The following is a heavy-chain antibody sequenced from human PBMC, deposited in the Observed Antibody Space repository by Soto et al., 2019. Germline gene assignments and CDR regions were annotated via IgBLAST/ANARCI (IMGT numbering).Heavy chain of an antibody. J-gene: IGHJ4*02. D-gene: IGHD3-22*01. CDR2: IYSGGST. V-gene: IGHV3-53*01. CDR1: GFTVSSNY. CDR3: ARVGSGYWLFFDY. Sequence: QLVGSLGLSCAASGFTVSSNYMSWVRQAPGKGLEWVSVIYSGGSTYYADSVKGRFTISRDNSKNTLYLQMNSLRAEDTAVYYCARVGSGYWLFFDYWGQGTLVTGSS.